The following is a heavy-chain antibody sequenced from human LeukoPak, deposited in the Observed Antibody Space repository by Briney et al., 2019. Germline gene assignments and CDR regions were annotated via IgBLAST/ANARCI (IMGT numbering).Heavy chain of an antibody. V-gene: IGHV3-30*02. Sequence: GGSLRLSCAASGFTFKSYGMHWVRQAPGKGLQWVAFIRYDGSNKYYAASVKGRFTISRDNSKNTVYLQMNSLRAEDTALYSCAKEGDLFGELLLDVWGQGTTVTVSS. J-gene: IGHJ6*02. CDR2: IRYDGSNK. CDR1: GFTFKSYG. D-gene: IGHD3-10*01. CDR3: AKEGDLFGELLLDV.